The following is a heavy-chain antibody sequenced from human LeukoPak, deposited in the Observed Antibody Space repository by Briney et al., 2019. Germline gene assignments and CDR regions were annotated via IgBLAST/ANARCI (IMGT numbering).Heavy chain of an antibody. CDR1: GGSISSSSYY. D-gene: IGHD4-17*01. CDR3: ASLGSYGDYVDY. J-gene: IGHJ4*02. CDR2: IYYSGST. V-gene: IGHV4-39*01. Sequence: SETLSLTCTVSGGSISSSSYYWGWIRQPPGKGLEWIGSIYYSGSTYYNPSLKSRVTISVDTSKNQFSLKLSPVTAADTAVYYCASLGSYGDYVDYWGQGTLVTVSS.